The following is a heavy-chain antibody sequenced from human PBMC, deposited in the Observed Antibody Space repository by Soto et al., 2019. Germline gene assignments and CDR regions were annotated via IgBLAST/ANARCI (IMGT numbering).Heavy chain of an antibody. Sequence: QVQLVESGGGVVQPGTSLRLSCSASGFVFSNYAIHWVRQPPGKGLDWVAVISKDGRNQHYADSVKGRFTISRDNPTNTLSQQLSSLRDDDTGVYYCARGRVQHGHGLGYYDLWGRGTLVGVSS. CDR1: GFVFSNYA. CDR2: ISKDGRNQ. D-gene: IGHD2-2*01. CDR3: ARGRVQHGHGLGYYDL. J-gene: IGHJ2*01. V-gene: IGHV3-30-3*01.